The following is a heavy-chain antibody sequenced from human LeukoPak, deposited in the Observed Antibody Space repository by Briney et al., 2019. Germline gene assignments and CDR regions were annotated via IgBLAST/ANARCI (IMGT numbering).Heavy chain of an antibody. V-gene: IGHV4-39*07. CDR1: GDSINNNNYY. D-gene: IGHD1-20*01. CDR3: ARGLTADQFDY. CDR2: IYYNGRT. J-gene: IGHJ4*02. Sequence: PSETLSLTCTVSGDSINNNNYYWGWIRQPPGKGLEWIGNIYYNGRTYYNPSLKSRVTISVDRSKNQFSLKLSSVTAADTAVYYCARGLTADQFDYWGQGTLVTVSS.